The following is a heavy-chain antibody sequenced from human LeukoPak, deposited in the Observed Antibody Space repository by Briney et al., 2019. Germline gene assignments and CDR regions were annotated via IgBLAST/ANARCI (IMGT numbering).Heavy chain of an antibody. D-gene: IGHD4-17*01. CDR3: AREGRSSHSGY. CDR1: GGSVSSYY. CDR2: VSSSGST. V-gene: IGHV4-4*07. J-gene: IGHJ4*02. Sequence: PSETLSLTCTVSGGSVSSYYWSWIRQPAGEGLEWIGRVSSSGSTDYNPSLGSRLTMSIDTSRSQFSLKLSSVTAADTAVYFCAREGRSSHSGYWGQGTLVTVSS.